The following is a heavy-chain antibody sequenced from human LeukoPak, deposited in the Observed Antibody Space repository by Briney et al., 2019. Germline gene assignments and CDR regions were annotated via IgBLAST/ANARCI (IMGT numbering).Heavy chain of an antibody. CDR1: GGSISSSSYY. CDR3: ARLGLVGATQRFDY. Sequence: SSETLSLTCTVSGGSISSSSYYWGWIRQPPGKGLEWVASIYYSGSTYYNPSLKSRVTISVDRSKNQFSLKLSSVTAADTAVYYCARLGLVGATQRFDYWGQGTLVIVSS. J-gene: IGHJ4*02. CDR2: IYYSGST. D-gene: IGHD1-26*01. V-gene: IGHV4-39*07.